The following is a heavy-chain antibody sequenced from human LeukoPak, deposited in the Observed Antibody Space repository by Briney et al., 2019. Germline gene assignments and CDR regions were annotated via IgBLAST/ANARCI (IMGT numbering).Heavy chain of an antibody. CDR1: GITFSGYS. V-gene: IGHV3-48*02. CDR3: ARVGGATAVTMSFEY. CDR2: MTTSGNTI. Sequence: GGSLRLPCVVSGITFSGYSMIWVRQAPGKGLEWLSFMTTSGNTIFYAESVKGRFTISRDNAKKSLYLQMNSLRDEDTAVYYCARVGGATAVTMSFEYWGQGTLVTVTS. J-gene: IGHJ4*02. D-gene: IGHD1-26*01.